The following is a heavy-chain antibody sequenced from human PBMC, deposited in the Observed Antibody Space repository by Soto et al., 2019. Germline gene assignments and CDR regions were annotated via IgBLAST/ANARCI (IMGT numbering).Heavy chain of an antibody. CDR3: ARDLGLNDGDYPHYYYYYGMDV. V-gene: IGHV3-30-3*01. Sequence: GGSLRLSCAASGFTFSSYAMHWVRQAPGKGLEWVAVISYDGSNKYYADSVKGRFTISRDNSKNTLYLQMNSLRAEDTAVYYCARDLGLNDGDYPHYYYYYGMDVWGQGTTVTVSS. D-gene: IGHD4-17*01. J-gene: IGHJ6*02. CDR1: GFTFSSYA. CDR2: ISYDGSNK.